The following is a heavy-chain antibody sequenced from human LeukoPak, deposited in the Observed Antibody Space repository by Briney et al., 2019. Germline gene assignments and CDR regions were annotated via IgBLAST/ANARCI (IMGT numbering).Heavy chain of an antibody. D-gene: IGHD6-25*01. V-gene: IGHV4-4*07. CDR1: GGSISSYY. J-gene: IGHJ2*01. CDR2: IYTSGST. Sequence: SETLSLTCTVSGGSISSYYWSWIRQPAGKGLEWIGRIYTSGSTNYNPSLKSRVTMSVDTSKNQFSLKLSSVTAADTAVYYCAGGGRWQRTWYFDLWGRGTLVTVSS. CDR3: AGGGRWQRTWYFDL.